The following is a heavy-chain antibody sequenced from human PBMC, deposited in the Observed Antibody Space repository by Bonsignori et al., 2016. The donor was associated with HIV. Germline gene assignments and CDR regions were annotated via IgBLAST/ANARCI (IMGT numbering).Heavy chain of an antibody. D-gene: IGHD3-3*01. J-gene: IGHJ4*03. V-gene: IGHV1-18*01. CDR1: GYTFTTYG. CDR3: ARSATIFGVVPP. CDR2: ISAYSGAV. Sequence: ASVKVSCKASGYTFTTYGITWVRQAPGQGLEWMGWISAYSGAVDYAQKFEGRITMTTDTSTNTAYMELRSLRSDDTAIYYCARSATIFGVVPPWGQGTLVTVSS.